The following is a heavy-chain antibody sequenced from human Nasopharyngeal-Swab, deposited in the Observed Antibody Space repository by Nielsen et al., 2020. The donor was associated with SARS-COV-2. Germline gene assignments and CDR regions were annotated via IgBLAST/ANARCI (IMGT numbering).Heavy chain of an antibody. V-gene: IGHV3-30-3*01. Sequence: GESLKISCAASGFTFSSYAMHWVRQAPGKGLEWVALISYDGSNKYYADSVKGRFTISRDNSKNTLYLQLNSLRADDTALYYCAKDWTYSGSSGMTRWGQGTLVTVSS. J-gene: IGHJ4*02. CDR2: ISYDGSNK. D-gene: IGHD3-10*01. CDR3: AKDWTYSGSSGMTR. CDR1: GFTFSSYA.